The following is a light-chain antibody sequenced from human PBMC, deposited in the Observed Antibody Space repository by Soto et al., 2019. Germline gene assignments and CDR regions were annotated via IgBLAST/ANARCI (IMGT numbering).Light chain of an antibody. Sequence: IQWTQSPSSLSSSVGDRVTLTCRASQGISSYLAWYQQKPGKAPKLLIYAASTLQSGVPSRFSGSGSGTDFTLTISSLQPEDFATYYCQQLNSYPLTFGGGTKVDI. CDR1: QGISSY. CDR3: QQLNSYPLT. V-gene: IGKV1-9*01. J-gene: IGKJ4*01. CDR2: AAS.